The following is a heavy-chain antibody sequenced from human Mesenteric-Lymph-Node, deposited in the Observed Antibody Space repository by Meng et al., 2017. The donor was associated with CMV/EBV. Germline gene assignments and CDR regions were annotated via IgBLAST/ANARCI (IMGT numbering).Heavy chain of an antibody. CDR2: INHSGST. D-gene: IGHD2-2*01. V-gene: IGHV4-34*01. J-gene: IGHJ6*02. CDR3: ARGEDVVVPAAIRYYYYYGMDA. CDR1: GGSFSGYY. Sequence: SETLSLTCAVYGGSFSGYYWSWIRQPPGKGLEWIGEINHSGSTNYNPSLKSRVTISVDTSKNQFSLKLSSVTAADTAVYYCARGEDVVVPAAIRYYYYYGMDAWGQGTTVTVSS.